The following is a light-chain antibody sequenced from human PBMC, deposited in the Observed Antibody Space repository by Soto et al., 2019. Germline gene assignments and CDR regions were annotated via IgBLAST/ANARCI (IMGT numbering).Light chain of an antibody. CDR3: LQHSTYPWT. CDR2: AAS. CDR1: QGIRND. J-gene: IGKJ1*01. Sequence: DIQMTKFPSSLSASVGDRVTITCRASQGIRNDLAWYQQKPGKAHKRLIYAASSLQSGVPSRFSGSGSGTEFTIAISSLQPEDFATFYCLQHSTYPWTFGQATKVAIK. V-gene: IGKV1-17*01.